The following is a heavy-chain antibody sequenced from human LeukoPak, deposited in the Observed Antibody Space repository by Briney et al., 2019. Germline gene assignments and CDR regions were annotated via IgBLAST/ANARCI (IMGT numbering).Heavy chain of an antibody. CDR3: ARDAGIVGATRSLSFDY. CDR2: ISANNGNT. CDR1: GYTFTSYG. Sequence: ASVKVSCKASGYTFTSYGISWVRQAPGQGLEWMGWISANNGNTNYAQKLQGRVTMTTDTSTSTAYMELRSLRSDDTAVYYCARDAGIVGATRSLSFDYWGQGTLVTVSS. V-gene: IGHV1-18*01. D-gene: IGHD1-26*01. J-gene: IGHJ4*02.